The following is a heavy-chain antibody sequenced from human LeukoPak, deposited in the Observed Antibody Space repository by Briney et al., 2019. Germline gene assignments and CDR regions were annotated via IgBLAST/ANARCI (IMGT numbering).Heavy chain of an antibody. CDR3: AKDMVRGAFDY. D-gene: IGHD3-10*01. Sequence: GGSLRLSCAASGFTSSSYAISWVRQAPGKGQEGVSAISGSGGSTYYADSVKGRFTISRDNSKNTLYLQMNSLRAEDTAVYYCAKDMVRGAFDYWGQGTLVTVSS. CDR2: ISGSGGST. J-gene: IGHJ4*02. CDR1: GFTSSSYA. V-gene: IGHV3-23*01.